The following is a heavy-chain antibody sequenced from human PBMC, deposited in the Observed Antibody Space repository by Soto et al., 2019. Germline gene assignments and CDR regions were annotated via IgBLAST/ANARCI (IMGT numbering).Heavy chain of an antibody. CDR2: IYHSGST. V-gene: IGHV4-38-2*01. D-gene: IGHD5-18*01. CDR1: CYSISSGYY. J-gene: IGHJ4*02. Sequence: SETLSLTCAVSCYSISSGYYWGWIRQPPGKGLEWIGSIYHSGSTYYNPYLKSRVTISVDTSKNQFSLKLSSVTAADTAVYYCARRGIKLWDQAFEYWGQGTLVTVSS. CDR3: ARRGIKLWDQAFEY.